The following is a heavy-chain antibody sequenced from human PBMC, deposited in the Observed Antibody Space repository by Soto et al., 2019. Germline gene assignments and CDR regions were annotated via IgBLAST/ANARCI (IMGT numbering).Heavy chain of an antibody. V-gene: IGHV3-23*01. D-gene: IGHD1-26*01. CDR3: AKDGASGSYYGGYYFDY. CDR1: GVNVSSYA. J-gene: IGHJ4*02. Sequence: GGSLRLSCAASGVNVSSYAVSWVRQAPGKGLEWVSAISGSGGSTYYADSVKGRFTISRDNSKNTLYLQMNSLRAEDTAVYYCAKDGASGSYYGGYYFDYWGQGTLVTVSS. CDR2: ISGSGGST.